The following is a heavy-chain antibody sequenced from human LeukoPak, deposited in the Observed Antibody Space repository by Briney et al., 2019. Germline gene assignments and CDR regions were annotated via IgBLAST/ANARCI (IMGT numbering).Heavy chain of an antibody. J-gene: IGHJ5*02. CDR1: GDSVSSNSAA. V-gene: IGHV6-1*01. D-gene: IGHD3-9*01. CDR2: TYYRFKWYH. Sequence: SQTLSLTRAISGDSVSSNSAAWNWIRQSPSRGLEWLGRTYYRFKWYHDYAVSVKSRIIINPDTSKNQFSLQLNSVTPEDTAVYYCARDYDILTGGDWFDPWGQGTLVTVSS. CDR3: ARDYDILTGGDWFDP.